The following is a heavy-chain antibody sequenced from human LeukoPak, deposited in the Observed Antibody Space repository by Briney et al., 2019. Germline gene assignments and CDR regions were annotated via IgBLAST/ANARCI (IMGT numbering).Heavy chain of an antibody. CDR2: IYYSGST. Sequence: SETLSLTCTVSGGSISSSSYYWGWIRQPPGKGLEWIGSIYYSGSTYYNPSLKSRVTISVDTSKNQFSLKLSSVTAADTAVYYCARDRGGIAVATPYYFDYWGQGTLVTVSS. CDR1: GGSISSSSYY. D-gene: IGHD6-19*01. V-gene: IGHV4-39*07. J-gene: IGHJ4*02. CDR3: ARDRGGIAVATPYYFDY.